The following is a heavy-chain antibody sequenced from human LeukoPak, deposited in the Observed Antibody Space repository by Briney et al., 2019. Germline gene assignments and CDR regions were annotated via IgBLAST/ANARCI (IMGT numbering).Heavy chain of an antibody. J-gene: IGHJ4*02. CDR3: ARALGYCSGGSCYPSGS. CDR2: MNPNSGNT. V-gene: IGHV1-8*01. CDR1: AYTFTSYD. D-gene: IGHD2-15*01. Sequence: ASVKVSCRASAYTFTSYDINWVRQATGQGLEWMGWMNPNSGNTGYAQKFQGRVTMTRNTSISTAYMELSSLRSEDTAVYYCARALGYCSGGSCYPSGSWGQGTLVTVSS.